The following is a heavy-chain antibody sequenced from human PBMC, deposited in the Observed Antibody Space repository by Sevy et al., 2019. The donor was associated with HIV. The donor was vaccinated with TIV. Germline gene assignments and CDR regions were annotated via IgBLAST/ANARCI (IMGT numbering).Heavy chain of an antibody. CDR2: IWYDGSNK. V-gene: IGHV3-33*01. CDR3: ARARGAGYSYGYFDY. Sequence: GGSLRLSCAASGFTFSSYGMHWVRQAPGKGLEWVAVIWYDGSNKYYADSVKGRFTISRDNSKNTLYLQMNSLRAEDTAVYYCARARGAGYSYGYFDYWGQGTLVTVSS. D-gene: IGHD5-18*01. J-gene: IGHJ4*02. CDR1: GFTFSSYG.